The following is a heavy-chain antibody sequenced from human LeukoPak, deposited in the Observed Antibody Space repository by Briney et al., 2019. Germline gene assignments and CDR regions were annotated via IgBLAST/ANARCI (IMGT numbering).Heavy chain of an antibody. J-gene: IGHJ4*02. V-gene: IGHV3-66*01. CDR1: GFTVSSNY. CDR3: ARDVVPAAMGY. D-gene: IGHD2-2*01. CDR2: IYTGGST. Sequence: GGSLRLSCAASGFTVSSNYMSWVRQAPGKGLEWVSVIYTGGSTYYADSVKGRFTISRDNSKSTLYLQMNSLRAEDTALYYCARDVVPAAMGYWGQGTLVTVSS.